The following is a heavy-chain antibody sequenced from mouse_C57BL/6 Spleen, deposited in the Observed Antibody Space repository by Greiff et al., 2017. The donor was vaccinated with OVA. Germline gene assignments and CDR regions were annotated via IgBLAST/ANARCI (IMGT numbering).Heavy chain of an antibody. D-gene: IGHD2-4*01. CDR1: GYTFTDYY. V-gene: IGHV1-76*01. Sequence: VQLQQSGAELVRPGASVKLSCKASGYTFTDYYINWVKQRPGQGLEWIARIYPGSGNTYYNEKFKGKATLTAEKSSSTDYMQLSSLTSEDSAVYCCARKRIYYDYLDYWGQGTTLTVSS. J-gene: IGHJ2*01. CDR3: ARKRIYYDYLDY. CDR2: IYPGSGNT.